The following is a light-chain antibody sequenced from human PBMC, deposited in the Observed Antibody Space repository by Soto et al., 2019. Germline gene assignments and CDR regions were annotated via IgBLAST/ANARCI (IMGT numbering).Light chain of an antibody. J-gene: IGKJ4*01. CDR3: QEANSFT. Sequence: DRQMTQSPSSVSASVGDRVTITCRASQAISSWLAWYQQKPGRAPKLLIYASSSLQSGVPSRFSGSGSGTDFTLTISSLQPEDFATYYSQEANSFTFGGGTKVEIK. CDR2: ASS. CDR1: QAISSW. V-gene: IGKV1-12*02.